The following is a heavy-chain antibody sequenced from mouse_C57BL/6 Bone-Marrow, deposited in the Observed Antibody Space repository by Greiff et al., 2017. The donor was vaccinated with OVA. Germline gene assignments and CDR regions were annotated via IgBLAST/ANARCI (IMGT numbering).Heavy chain of an antibody. CDR1: GYAFSSSW. D-gene: IGHD3-2*02. CDR3: ARGAAQAFDY. Sequence: VKLMESGPELVKPGASVKISCKASGYAFSSSWMNWVKQRPGKGLEWIGRIYPGDGDTNYNGKFKGKATLTADKSSSTAYMQLSSLTSEDSAVYFCARGAAQAFDYWGQGTTLTVSS. V-gene: IGHV1-82*01. CDR2: IYPGDGDT. J-gene: IGHJ2*01.